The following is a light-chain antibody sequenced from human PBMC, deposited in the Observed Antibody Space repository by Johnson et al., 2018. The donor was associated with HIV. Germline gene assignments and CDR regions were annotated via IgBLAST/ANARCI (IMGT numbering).Light chain of an antibody. CDR2: ENN. Sequence: QSVLTQSPSVSAAPGQKVTISCSGSTSNIGNNYVSWYQHLPGTAPKLLICENNKRPSGIPDRFSGSKSGTSATLGITGLQTGDEADYYCGTWDSSLSAGVFGTGTNVTVL. J-gene: IGLJ1*01. V-gene: IGLV1-51*02. CDR3: GTWDSSLSAGV. CDR1: TSNIGNNY.